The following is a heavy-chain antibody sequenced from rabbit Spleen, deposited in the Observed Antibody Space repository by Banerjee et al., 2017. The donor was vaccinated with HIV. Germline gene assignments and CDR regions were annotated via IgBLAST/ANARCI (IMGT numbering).Heavy chain of an antibody. CDR3: ARTFLL. J-gene: IGHJ4*01. Sequence: QEQLEESGGDLVKPEGSLTLTCTASGFSFSNNYVMCWVRQAPGKGLEWIGCIYTGSGSTYYASWAKGRFTISKTSSTTVTLEMTSLTAADTATYFCARTFLLWGPGTLVTVS. V-gene: IGHV1S45*01. CDR2: IYTGSGST. CDR1: GFSFSNNYV.